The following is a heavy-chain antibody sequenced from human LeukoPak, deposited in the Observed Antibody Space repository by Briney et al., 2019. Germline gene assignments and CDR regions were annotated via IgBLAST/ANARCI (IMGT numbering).Heavy chain of an antibody. J-gene: IGHJ4*02. CDR2: ISNDGSNK. D-gene: IGHD6-6*01. V-gene: IGHV3-30*04. Sequence: GGSLRLSCAASGFTFSSYTMHWVRQVPGKGLEWVAVISNDGSNKYYADSVKGRFTISRDNSKNTLYLQMNSLRGEDTAVYYCARVAVSSSSDYFDYWGQGTLVTVSS. CDR1: GFTFSSYT. CDR3: ARVAVSSSSDYFDY.